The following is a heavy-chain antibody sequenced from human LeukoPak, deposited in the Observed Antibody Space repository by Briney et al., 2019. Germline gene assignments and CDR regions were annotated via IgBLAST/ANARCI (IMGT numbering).Heavy chain of an antibody. J-gene: IGHJ4*02. V-gene: IGHV3-30*03. D-gene: IGHD1-1*01. CDR3: ARAPVGYGNLYYFDY. Sequence: GRSLRLSCAASGFTFSSYGMHWVRQAPGKGLEWVAVISYDGSNKYYADSVKGRFTISRDNAKNSLYLQMNSLRAEDTAVYYCARAPVGYGNLYYFDYWGQGTLVTVSS. CDR1: GFTFSSYG. CDR2: ISYDGSNK.